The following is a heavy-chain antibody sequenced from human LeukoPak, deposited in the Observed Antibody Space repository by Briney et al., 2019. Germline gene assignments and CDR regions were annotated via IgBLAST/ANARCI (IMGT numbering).Heavy chain of an antibody. D-gene: IGHD1-26*01. Sequence: GGFLRLSCAASGFTFSSYSINWVRQAPGKGLEWVSSISSSSSYIYYADSVKGRFTISRDNAKNSLYLQMNSLRAEDTAVYYCASTHAGELPVPWGQGTLVTVSS. V-gene: IGHV3-21*01. CDR3: ASTHAGELPVP. CDR1: GFTFSSYS. J-gene: IGHJ5*02. CDR2: ISSSSSYI.